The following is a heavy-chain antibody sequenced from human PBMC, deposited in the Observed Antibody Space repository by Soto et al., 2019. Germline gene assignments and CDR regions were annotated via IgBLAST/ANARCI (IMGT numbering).Heavy chain of an antibody. CDR1: GGSFSTSS. J-gene: IGHJ4*02. V-gene: IGHV1-69*01. CDR2: IIPIFSRT. Sequence: QVQLVQSGTEVKEPGSSVKVSCKASGGSFSTSSFVWVRQGPGQGLEWMGGIIPIFSRTNLAQKFQGRVTFSADESTRTTYMELRSLTSEDTATYYCARDVVRSTAGDSWGQGTLVTVSS. D-gene: IGHD2-15*01. CDR3: ARDVVRSTAGDS.